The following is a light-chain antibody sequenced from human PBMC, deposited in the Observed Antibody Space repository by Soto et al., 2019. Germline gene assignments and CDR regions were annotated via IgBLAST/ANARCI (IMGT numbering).Light chain of an antibody. J-gene: IGKJ1*01. CDR2: GAS. CDR3: QQYGSSGT. Sequence: EILMTQSPATLSVSPGERATLSCRASQSVSNNYLACYQQNPAQAPRLLIYGASNRATGIPDRFSGSGSGTDFTLTISRLEPEDFAVYYCQQYGSSGTFGQGTKVDI. CDR1: QSVSNNY. V-gene: IGKV3-20*01.